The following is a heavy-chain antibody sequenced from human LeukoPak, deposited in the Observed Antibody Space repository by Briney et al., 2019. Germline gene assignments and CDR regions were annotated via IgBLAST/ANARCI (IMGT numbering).Heavy chain of an antibody. Sequence: PGGSLRLSCATSGFTFSDYAMTWVRQAPGKGLEWVGRIKSKTDGGTTDYAAPVKGRFTISRDDSKNTLYLQMNSLKTEDTAVYYCTTDRYLVSSWYRGMVDYWGQGTLVTVSS. J-gene: IGHJ4*02. CDR3: TTDRYLVSSWYRGMVDY. CDR2: IKSKTDGGTT. D-gene: IGHD6-13*01. CDR1: GFTFSDYA. V-gene: IGHV3-15*01.